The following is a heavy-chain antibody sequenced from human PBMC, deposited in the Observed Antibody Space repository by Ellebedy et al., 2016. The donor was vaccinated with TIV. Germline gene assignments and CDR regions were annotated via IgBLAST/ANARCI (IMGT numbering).Heavy chain of an antibody. V-gene: IGHV3-23*01. Sequence: GESLKISCAASGFTFSRYAMSWVRQAPGKGLEWVSGISGSGGSTHYADSVTGRFTISRDNSKNTLYLEMNSLRAEDTSVYYCAKDFSVGMIVVVTPRLLFDYWGQGTLVTVSS. CDR2: ISGSGGST. J-gene: IGHJ4*02. D-gene: IGHD3-22*01. CDR3: AKDFSVGMIVVVTPRLLFDY. CDR1: GFTFSRYA.